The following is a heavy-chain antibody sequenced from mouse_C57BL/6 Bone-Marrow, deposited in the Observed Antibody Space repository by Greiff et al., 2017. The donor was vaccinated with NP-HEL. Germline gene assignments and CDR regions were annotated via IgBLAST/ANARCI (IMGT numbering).Heavy chain of an antibody. CDR2: IHPSDSDT. D-gene: IGHD2-10*02. V-gene: IGHV1-74*01. CDR1: GYTFTSYW. CDR3: AIQGPMYGQFDD. J-gene: IGHJ2*01. Sequence: QVQLQQPGAELVKPGASVKVSCKASGYTFTSYWMHWVKQRPGQGLEWIGRIHPSDSDTNYNQKFKGKATLTVDKSSSTAYMQLSSLTSDDAAVDYCAIQGPMYGQFDDWGQGTTLTVSS.